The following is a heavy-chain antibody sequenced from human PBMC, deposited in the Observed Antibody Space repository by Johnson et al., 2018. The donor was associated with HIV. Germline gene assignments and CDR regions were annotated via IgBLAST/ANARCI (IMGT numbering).Heavy chain of an antibody. V-gene: IGHV3-11*04. CDR2: MSSSGSTI. D-gene: IGHD6-6*01. CDR1: GFIFSNAW. J-gene: IGHJ3*01. Sequence: QVQLVESGGGLVKREGSLRLSCAPSGFIFSNAWMSWIRQAPGKGLEWISYMSSSGSTIYPAESVQGRFTISRDNATNSLYLQMNSLRVEDTAVYYCAREVEYSILGGVWGQGTMVTVSS. CDR3: AREVEYSILGGV.